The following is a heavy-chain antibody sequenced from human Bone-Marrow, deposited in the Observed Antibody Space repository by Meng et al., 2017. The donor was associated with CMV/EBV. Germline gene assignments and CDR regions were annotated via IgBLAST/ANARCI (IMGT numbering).Heavy chain of an antibody. Sequence: GESLKISCAASGFSFSSYGMHWVRRAPGKGLEWLSFIRFDGSHKFYSDSVKGRFTISRDNSNNTVFLQMNSLRVEDTALYYCAKLYYYGSGSNYWGQGTLVTVYS. D-gene: IGHD3-10*01. CDR2: IRFDGSHK. J-gene: IGHJ4*02. CDR1: GFSFSSYG. CDR3: AKLYYYGSGSNY. V-gene: IGHV3-30*02.